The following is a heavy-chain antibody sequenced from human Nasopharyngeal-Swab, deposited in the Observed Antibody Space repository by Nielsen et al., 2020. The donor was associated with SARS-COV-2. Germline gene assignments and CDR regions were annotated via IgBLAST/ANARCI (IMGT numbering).Heavy chain of an antibody. Sequence: GGSLRLSCAASGFIFSNYWMTWVRQAPGKGLEWVANIKQDGSEMYYVDSVKGRFTISRDNAKNSLYLQMNSLRVEDTAVYNCAREGRDGFDYWGQGTLVTASS. J-gene: IGHJ4*02. CDR1: GFIFSNYW. CDR3: AREGRDGFDY. D-gene: IGHD5-24*01. CDR2: IKQDGSEM. V-gene: IGHV3-7*01.